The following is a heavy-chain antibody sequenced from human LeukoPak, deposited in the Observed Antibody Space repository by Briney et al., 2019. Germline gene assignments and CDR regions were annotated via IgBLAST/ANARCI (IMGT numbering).Heavy chain of an antibody. CDR2: IIPIFGTA. Sequence: GSSVKVSCKASGGTFSSYAISWVRQAPGQGLEWMGGIIPIFGTANYAQKFQGRVTITADKSTSTAYMELSSLRSEDTAVYYGASDRRSTSDTVDYWGQGTLVTVSS. CDR1: GGTFSSYA. D-gene: IGHD2-2*01. V-gene: IGHV1-69*06. J-gene: IGHJ4*02. CDR3: ASDRRSTSDTVDY.